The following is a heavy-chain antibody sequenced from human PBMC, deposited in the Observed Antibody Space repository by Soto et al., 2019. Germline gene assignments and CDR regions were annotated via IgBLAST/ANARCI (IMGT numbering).Heavy chain of an antibody. V-gene: IGHV1-46*03. CDR3: ARDKVEMDTIRYGMGV. CDR1: GYSFTSYY. CDR2: INPSGGST. D-gene: IGHD5-18*01. Sequence: VSVKVSCKASGYSFTSYYMHWAQQAPGQGLEWMGIINPSGGSTSYAQKFQGRVTMTRDTSTCTVYMELSSLGSEDTAVYYCARDKVEMDTIRYGMGVWGQGTTVTVSS. J-gene: IGHJ6*01.